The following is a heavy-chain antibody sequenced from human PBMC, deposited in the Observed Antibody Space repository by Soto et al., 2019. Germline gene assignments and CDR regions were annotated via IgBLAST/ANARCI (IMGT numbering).Heavy chain of an antibody. CDR2: ISWNSGSI. J-gene: IGHJ5*02. Sequence: EVQLVESGGGLVQPGRSVRLSCAASGFTFADYGMHWVRQAPGKGLEWVSGISWNSGSIGYADSVKGRFIISRDNAKNSLYLQMNNLRPEDTAFYFCAKVSTTHTFGPLDPWGQGTLVTVSS. D-gene: IGHD1-1*01. CDR1: GFTFADYG. V-gene: IGHV3-9*01. CDR3: AKVSTTHTFGPLDP.